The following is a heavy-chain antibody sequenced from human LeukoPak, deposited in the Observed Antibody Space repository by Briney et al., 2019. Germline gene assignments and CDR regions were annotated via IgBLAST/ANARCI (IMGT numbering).Heavy chain of an antibody. CDR1: GYSFTSYW. D-gene: IGHD3-3*01. CDR2: IYPGDSDT. CDR3: ARQGPITIFGVANFDY. J-gene: IGHJ4*02. V-gene: IGHV5-51*01. Sequence: GESLKISCKGSGYSFTSYWIGWVRQMPGKGLEWMGIIYPGDSDTRYSPSFQGQVTISADKSISTAYLQWSSLKASDTAMYYCARQGPITIFGVANFDYWGQGTLVTVSS.